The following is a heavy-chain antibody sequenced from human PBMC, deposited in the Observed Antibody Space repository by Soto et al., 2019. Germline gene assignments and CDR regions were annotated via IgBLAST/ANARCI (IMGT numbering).Heavy chain of an antibody. Sequence: GGSLRLSCAASGFTVSSNYMSWVRQAPGKWLEWVSVIYSGGSTYYADSVKGRFTISRDNSKNTLYLQMNSLRAEDTAVYYCARVGWGDIVVVPAAAAFDIWGQGTMVTVSS. CDR2: IYSGGST. D-gene: IGHD2-2*01. V-gene: IGHV3-66*01. J-gene: IGHJ3*02. CDR1: GFTVSSNY. CDR3: ARVGWGDIVVVPAAAAFDI.